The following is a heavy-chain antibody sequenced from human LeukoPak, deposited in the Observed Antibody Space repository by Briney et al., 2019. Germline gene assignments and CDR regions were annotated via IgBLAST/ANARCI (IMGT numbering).Heavy chain of an antibody. CDR2: VSRFGGTT. CDR3: VKHVGSRWSNNRFDP. Sequence: PGGSLRLSSAASGFTFDSYAMSWVRQAPGKGLEWVSAVSRFGGTTYYADSAKGRFTISRDNSNNTVYLQMNSLRVGDTALYYCVKHVGSRWSNNRFDPWGQGTLVTVS. V-gene: IGHV3-23*01. CDR1: GFTFDSYA. J-gene: IGHJ5*02. D-gene: IGHD6-13*01.